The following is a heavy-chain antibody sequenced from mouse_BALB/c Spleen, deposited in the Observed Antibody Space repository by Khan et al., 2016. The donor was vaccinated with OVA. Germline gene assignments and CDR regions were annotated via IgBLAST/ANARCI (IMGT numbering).Heavy chain of an antibody. CDR3: ARGYDFFAY. CDR1: GYSFTLYY. Sequence: VQLQQSGPDLVKPGASVKISCKASGYSFTLYYMTWVKQSHGKSLEWIGRVNPNTGGSDYNQEFKGKAILTVNKSSNTAYMELHSLTSEDSAVYYCARGYDFFAYWGQGTLVTVSA. V-gene: IGHV1-26*01. J-gene: IGHJ3*01. D-gene: IGHD2-14*01. CDR2: VNPNTGGS.